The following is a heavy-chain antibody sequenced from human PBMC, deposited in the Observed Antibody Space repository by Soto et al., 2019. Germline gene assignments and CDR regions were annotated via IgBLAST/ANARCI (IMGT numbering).Heavy chain of an antibody. CDR2: TYYTSKWYN. D-gene: IGHD2-2*01. CDR3: ATFLSTTSPDV. Sequence: PXQALSLTSAIYGASVSSKSAAWNLIRHSPSRGLEWLGRTYYTSKWYNDYAVSVKSRITINPDTSKNQFSLQLNSVTPEDTAVYYCATFLSTTSPDVWGQGTTVTVSS. CDR1: GASVSSKSAA. V-gene: IGHV6-1*01. J-gene: IGHJ6*02.